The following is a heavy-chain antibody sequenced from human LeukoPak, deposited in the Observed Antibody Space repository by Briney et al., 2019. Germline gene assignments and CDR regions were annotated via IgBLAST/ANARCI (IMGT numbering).Heavy chain of an antibody. D-gene: IGHD1-26*01. J-gene: IGHJ4*02. V-gene: IGHV4-30-4*07. CDR3: ARGFRGASFDY. CDR1: GDSISRGGYS. CDR2: IYYSGST. Sequence: SETLSLTCAVSGDSISRGGYSWTWIRQPPGKGLECIGYIYYSGSTYYNPSLKSRITISLDPSKNQFSLRLSSVTAADTAMYYCARGFRGASFDYWGQGTLVTVSS.